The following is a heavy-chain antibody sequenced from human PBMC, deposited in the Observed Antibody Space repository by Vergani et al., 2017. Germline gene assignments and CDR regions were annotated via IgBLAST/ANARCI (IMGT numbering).Heavy chain of an antibody. D-gene: IGHD6-13*01. V-gene: IGHV3-23*01. CDR2: ISGSGGST. Sequence: EVQLLESGGGLVQPGGSLRLSCAASGFTFSSYALSWVRQAPGKGLEWVSAISGSGGSTNYADSVKGRFTISRDNAKNSLYLQMNSLRAEDTAVYYCARDIRAAAGIDYWGQGTLGTVSS. CDR1: GFTFSSYA. J-gene: IGHJ4*02. CDR3: ARDIRAAAGIDY.